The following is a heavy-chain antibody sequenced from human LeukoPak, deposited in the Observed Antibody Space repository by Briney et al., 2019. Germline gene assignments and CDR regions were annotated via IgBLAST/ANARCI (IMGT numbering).Heavy chain of an antibody. CDR2: ISAYNGNT. J-gene: IGHJ4*02. D-gene: IGHD3-9*01. CDR3: ARGRLRYLDWTRAYSDY. Sequence: ASVKVSCKASGYTFTSYFITWVRQGPGQGLEWMEWISAYNGNTNYAQKFQGRVTMTTDTSTSTAYMELRSLRSDDTAVYYCARGRLRYLDWTRAYSDYWGQGTLVTVSS. CDR1: GYTFTSYF. V-gene: IGHV1-18*01.